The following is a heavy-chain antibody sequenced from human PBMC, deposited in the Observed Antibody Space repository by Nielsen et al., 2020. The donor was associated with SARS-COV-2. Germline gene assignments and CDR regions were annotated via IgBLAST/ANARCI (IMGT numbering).Heavy chain of an antibody. D-gene: IGHD3-3*01. CDR2: IYYSGST. CDR1: GGSISSSSYY. J-gene: IGHJ5*02. V-gene: IGHV4-39*01. CDR3: ARVEGYDFWNGYYNGWFDP. Sequence: SETLSLTCTVSGGSISSSSYYWGWIRQPPGKGLEWIGSIYYSGSTYYDPSLKSRVTISVDTSKNQFSLKLSSVTAADTAVYYCARVEGYDFWNGYYNGWFDPWGQGTLVTVSS.